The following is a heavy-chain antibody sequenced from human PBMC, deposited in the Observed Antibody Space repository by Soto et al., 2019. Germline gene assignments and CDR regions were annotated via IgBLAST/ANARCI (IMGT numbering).Heavy chain of an antibody. V-gene: IGHV1-69*12. J-gene: IGHJ5*02. D-gene: IGHD2-15*01. CDR1: GGTFSSYA. CDR3: ARGRDIVVVGAWASPWFDP. CDR2: IIPIFGTA. Sequence: QVQLVQSGAEVKKPGSSVKVSCKASGGTFSSYAISWVRQAPGQGLEWMGGIIPIFGTANYAQKFQGRVTITADESTSTADMELSSLRSEDTAVYYCARGRDIVVVGAWASPWFDPWGQGTLVTVSS.